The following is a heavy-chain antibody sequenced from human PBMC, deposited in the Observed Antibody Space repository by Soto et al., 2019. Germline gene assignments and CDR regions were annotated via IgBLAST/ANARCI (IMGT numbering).Heavy chain of an antibody. J-gene: IGHJ6*02. CDR3: ARGGVTARNGLDV. D-gene: IGHD6-6*01. Sequence: SQTLSLTCAIFGDSVSSSSAAWNWIRQSPSRGLEWLGRTYYRSKWYSDYAVSVQSRITINPDTSTNHFSLQLNSVTPEDTAVYYCARGGVTARNGLDVWGQGTTVTVSS. CDR1: GDSVSSSSAA. CDR2: TYYRSKWYS. V-gene: IGHV6-1*01.